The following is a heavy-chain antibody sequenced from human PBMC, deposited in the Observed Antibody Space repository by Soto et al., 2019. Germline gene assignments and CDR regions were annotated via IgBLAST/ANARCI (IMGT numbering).Heavy chain of an antibody. CDR2: ISAYNGDT. V-gene: IGHV1-18*04. J-gene: IGHJ4*02. Sequence: QDHLVQSGAEVKKPGASAKVSCKASGYTFKNYGINWVRQAPGRGLEWVAWISAYNGDTRYAQHFQGRVTVTTETLTNTAYMELRSLRPDDTAVYFCVLGGLETGYYRDMDYWGQGPLVSVSS. D-gene: IGHD3-9*01. CDR1: GYTFKNYG. CDR3: VLGGLETGYYRDMDY.